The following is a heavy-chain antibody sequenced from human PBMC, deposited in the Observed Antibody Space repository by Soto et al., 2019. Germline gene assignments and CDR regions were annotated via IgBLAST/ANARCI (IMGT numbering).Heavy chain of an antibody. CDR3: STDPENNDFWSGYYTAVFDY. Sequence: GGSLRLSCAASGFSFTNAWMHWVRQAPGKGLEWVGRIKSKSDGGTTDYGAPVKGRFTISRDDSRNTLYLHMNSLKSEDTAVYYCSTDPENNDFWSGYYTAVFDYWGQGTLVTVSS. J-gene: IGHJ4*02. D-gene: IGHD3-3*01. CDR2: IKSKSDGGTT. CDR1: GFSFTNAW. V-gene: IGHV3-15*07.